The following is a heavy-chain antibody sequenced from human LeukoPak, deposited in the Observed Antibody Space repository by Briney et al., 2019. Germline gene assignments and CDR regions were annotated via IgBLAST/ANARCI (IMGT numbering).Heavy chain of an antibody. V-gene: IGHV1-2*02. CDR3: ARVYCSGGSCYFIFDY. CDR1: GYTLTGYY. Sequence: ASAKVSCKASGYTLTGYYMHRGPPTPEQGVECGGWINTNSGGTNSAQKFQGRVTMTRDTSISTAYMELTRLRSDDTAVYYCARVYCSGGSCYFIFDYWGQGTLVTVSS. CDR2: INTNSGGT. D-gene: IGHD2-15*01. J-gene: IGHJ4*02.